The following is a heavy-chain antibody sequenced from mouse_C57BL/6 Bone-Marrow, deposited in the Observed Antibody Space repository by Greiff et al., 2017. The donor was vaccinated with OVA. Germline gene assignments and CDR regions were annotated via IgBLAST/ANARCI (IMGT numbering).Heavy chain of an antibody. J-gene: IGHJ4*01. CDR2: IYPGDGDT. CDR3: ERRQLTEGAYAMDY. CDR1: GYAFSSSW. D-gene: IGHD3-2*02. Sequence: VQLQQSGPELVKPGASVTISCKASGYAFSSSWMNWVKQRPGKGLEWIGRIYPGDGDTNYNGKFKGKATLTADKSSSTAYMQLSSLTSEDSAVYFGERRQLTEGAYAMDYWGQGTSVTVSS. V-gene: IGHV1-82*01.